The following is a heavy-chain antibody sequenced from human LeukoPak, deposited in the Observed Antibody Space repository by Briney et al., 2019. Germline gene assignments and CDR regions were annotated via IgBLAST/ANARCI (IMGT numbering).Heavy chain of an antibody. Sequence: SETLSLTCTVSGGSISSGGYYWSWIRQHPGKGLEWIGYIYYSGSTYYNPSLKSRVTISVDTSKNQFSLKLSSVTAADTAVYYCASSNSGIAPDNENMDAWGKGTTVTVS. CDR1: GGSISSGGYY. CDR3: ASSNSGIAPDNENMDA. J-gene: IGHJ6*03. V-gene: IGHV4-31*03. D-gene: IGHD3-10*01. CDR2: IYYSGST.